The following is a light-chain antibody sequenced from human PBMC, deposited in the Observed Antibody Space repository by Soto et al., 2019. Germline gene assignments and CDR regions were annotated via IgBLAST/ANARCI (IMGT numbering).Light chain of an antibody. Sequence: IQLTQSPSSLSASVGDRVTITCRASQGISSYLAWYQQKPGKAPKLLIFAASTLQSGVPSRFRGSGSGTDFTLTISSLQPDDFATYYCQHYNSYSTFGQGTKVDIK. CDR3: QHYNSYST. J-gene: IGKJ1*01. CDR2: AAS. V-gene: IGKV1-9*01. CDR1: QGISSY.